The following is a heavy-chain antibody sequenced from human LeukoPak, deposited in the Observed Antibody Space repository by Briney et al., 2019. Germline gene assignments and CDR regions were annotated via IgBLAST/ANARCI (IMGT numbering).Heavy chain of an antibody. CDR3: ARTGSYGLPRDY. Sequence: SQTLSLTCTVSGGPISSGGYYWSWIRQHPGKGLEWIGYIYYSGSTYYNPSLKSRVTISVDTSKNQFSLKLSSVTAADTAVYYCARTGSYGLPRDYWGQGTLVTVSS. J-gene: IGHJ4*02. V-gene: IGHV4-31*03. CDR2: IYYSGST. D-gene: IGHD5-18*01. CDR1: GGPISSGGYY.